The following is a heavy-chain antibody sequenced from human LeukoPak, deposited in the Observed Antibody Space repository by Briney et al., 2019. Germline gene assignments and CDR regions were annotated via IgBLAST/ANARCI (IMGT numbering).Heavy chain of an antibody. CDR1: GFTFSTYT. CDR2: ISTSSTYI. D-gene: IGHD3-10*01. CDR3: ANSLLWFGELLDDAFDI. Sequence: GGSLRLSCAASGFTFSTYTMNWVRQAPGKGLEWVSSISTSSTYIYYADSVKGRFTISRDNSKNTLYLQMNSLRAEDTAVYYCANSLLWFGELLDDAFDIWGQGTMVTVSS. V-gene: IGHV3-21*04. J-gene: IGHJ3*02.